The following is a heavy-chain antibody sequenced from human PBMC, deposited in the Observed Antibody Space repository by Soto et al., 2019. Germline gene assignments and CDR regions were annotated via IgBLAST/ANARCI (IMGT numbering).Heavy chain of an antibody. V-gene: IGHV4-61*08. CDR3: ARRYGGNFDY. Sequence: SEPMSLPCTVSGGSSGDGGYSWSCIRQPPGKGLELIGYFYYSGSTNYNPALKSRVTISVDTSKNQFSLKVRSVTAADTAVYYCARRYGGNFDYWGQGTLVTVSS. CDR1: GGSSGDGGYS. J-gene: IGHJ4*02. D-gene: IGHD1-26*01. CDR2: FYYSGST.